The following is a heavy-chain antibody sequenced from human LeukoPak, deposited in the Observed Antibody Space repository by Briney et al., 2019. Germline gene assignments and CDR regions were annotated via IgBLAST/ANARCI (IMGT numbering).Heavy chain of an antibody. CDR3: ARDRSYDILTGYYSPSDFDY. J-gene: IGHJ4*02. CDR2: INSDGSST. D-gene: IGHD3-9*01. CDR1: GFTFSSYW. Sequence: GGSLRLSCAASGFTFSSYWMHWVRQAPGKGLVWVSRINSDGSSTSYADSVKGRFTISRDNAKNTLYLQMNSLRAEDTAVYYCARDRSYDILTGYYSPSDFDYWGQGTLVTVSS. V-gene: IGHV3-74*01.